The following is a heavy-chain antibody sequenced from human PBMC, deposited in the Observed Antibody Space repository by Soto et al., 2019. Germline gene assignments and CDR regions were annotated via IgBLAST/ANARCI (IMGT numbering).Heavy chain of an antibody. CDR1: GGSISSYY. CDR2: IYYSGST. Sequence: SETLSLTCTVSGGSISSYYWSWIRQPPGKGLEWIGYIYYSGSTNYNPSLKSRVTISVDTSKNQFSLKLSSVTAADTAVYYCARLHSFTNIDYWGQGTLVTVSS. J-gene: IGHJ4*02. V-gene: IGHV4-59*08. D-gene: IGHD2-8*01. CDR3: ARLHSFTNIDY.